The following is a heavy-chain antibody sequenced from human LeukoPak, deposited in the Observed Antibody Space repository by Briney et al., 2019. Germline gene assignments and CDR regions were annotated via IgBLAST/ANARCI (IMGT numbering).Heavy chain of an antibody. Sequence: GGSLRLSCAASGFTFNKYWMGGFPEAPGGGLECVAHIKKDGGEKNYVDSVKGRFTISREKPKNTVYLQMNSLRGEDTGVYYCAKDSYGPDHYWGQGTLVTASS. D-gene: IGHD3-16*01. J-gene: IGHJ4*02. V-gene: IGHV3-7*04. CDR3: AKDSYGPDHY. CDR2: IKKDGGEK. CDR1: GFTFNKYW.